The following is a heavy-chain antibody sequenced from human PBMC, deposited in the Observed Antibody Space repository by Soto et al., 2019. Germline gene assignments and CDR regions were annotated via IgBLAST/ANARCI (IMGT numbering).Heavy chain of an antibody. Sequence: PGWSLRLSCAASGFTFSSFAMSWVRQAPEKGLEWVTGISGSGRSTFYADSVKGRFTISRDNAKNSLYLEMNNLRDEDTAVYFCVRDYAWAFDEWGQGSLVTVSS. J-gene: IGHJ4*03. D-gene: IGHD3-9*01. CDR2: ISGSGRST. CDR3: VRDYAWAFDE. V-gene: IGHV3-23*01. CDR1: GFTFSSFA.